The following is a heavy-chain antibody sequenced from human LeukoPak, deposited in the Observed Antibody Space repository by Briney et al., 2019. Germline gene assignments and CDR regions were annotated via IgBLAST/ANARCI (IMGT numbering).Heavy chain of an antibody. J-gene: IGHJ6*02. Sequence: PSETLSLTCTVSGGSISSNNYYWGWIRQPPGRGLEWIASINDGGSTYCNPSLKSRVTMSVDTSKNQFSLKLSSVTAADTAVYYCARGPKIPGLGGSSWYGGYYYGMDVWGQGTTVTVSS. CDR3: ARGPKIPGLGGSSWYGGYYYGMDV. CDR2: INDGGST. CDR1: GGSISSNNYY. D-gene: IGHD6-13*01. V-gene: IGHV4-39*07.